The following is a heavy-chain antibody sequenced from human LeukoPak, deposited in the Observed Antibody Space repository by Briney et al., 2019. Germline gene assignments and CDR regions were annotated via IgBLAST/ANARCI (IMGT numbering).Heavy chain of an antibody. CDR2: IYHSGST. D-gene: IGHD2-2*01. CDR1: GYSISSGYY. CDR3: ARGLSSTRRESDY. V-gene: IGHV4-38-2*02. Sequence: PSETLSLTCTVSGYSISSGYYWGWIRQPPGKGLEWIGSIYHSGSTYHNPSLKSRVTISIDTSKNQFSLRLSSVAAADTAVYFCARGLSSTRRESDYWGQGTLVTVSS. J-gene: IGHJ4*02.